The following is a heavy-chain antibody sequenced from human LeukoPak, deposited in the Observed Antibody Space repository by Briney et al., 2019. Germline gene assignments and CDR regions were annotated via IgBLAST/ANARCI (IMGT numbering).Heavy chain of an antibody. J-gene: IGHJ4*02. CDR2: IYYSGST. CDR3: ARDGGYSYGLDY. CDR1: GGSISSSSYY. V-gene: IGHV4-39*07. D-gene: IGHD5-18*01. Sequence: PSETLSLTCTVSGGSISSSSYYWGWIRQPPGKGLEWIGSIYYSGSTHYNPSLKSRVTISVDTSKNQFSLKLSSVTAADTAVYYCARDGGYSYGLDYWGQGTLVTVSS.